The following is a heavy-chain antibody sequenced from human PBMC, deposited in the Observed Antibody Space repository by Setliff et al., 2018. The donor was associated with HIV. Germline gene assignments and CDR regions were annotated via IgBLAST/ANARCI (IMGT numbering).Heavy chain of an antibody. Sequence: GASVKVSCKASGYTFTSYGISWVRQAPGQGLEWMGWLSDYNGNTNYAQNFQGRVTLTADTSTSTAYMEVRSLRSDDTAVYYCARDEGDSSGYYYWGQGTLVTVSS. CDR1: GYTFTSYG. D-gene: IGHD3-22*01. CDR3: ARDEGDSSGYYY. CDR2: LSDYNGNT. J-gene: IGHJ4*02. V-gene: IGHV1-18*01.